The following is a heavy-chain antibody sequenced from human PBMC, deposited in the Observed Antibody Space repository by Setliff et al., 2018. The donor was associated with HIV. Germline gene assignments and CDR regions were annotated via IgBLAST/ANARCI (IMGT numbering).Heavy chain of an antibody. V-gene: IGHV4-59*01. CDR3: ARPADDYGDYTLKY. Sequence: SETLSLTCTVSGGSISNYYWSWIRQSPEKGLEWIGYIHYSGSTTYAQKFQGRVTITTDESTSTAYMELSSLRSEDTAVYYCARPADDYGDYTLKYWGQGTLVTVSS. CDR2: IHYSGST. J-gene: IGHJ4*02. D-gene: IGHD4-17*01. CDR1: GGSISNYY.